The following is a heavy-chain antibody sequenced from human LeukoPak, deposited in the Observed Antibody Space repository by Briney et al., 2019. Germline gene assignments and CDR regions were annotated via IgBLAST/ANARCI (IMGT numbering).Heavy chain of an antibody. J-gene: IGHJ4*02. CDR1: GGSFSGYY. V-gene: IGHV4-34*01. D-gene: IGHD5-12*01. Sequence: SETLSLTCAVYGGSFSGYYWSWIPQPPGKGLEWIGEINHSVSTNYNPSLKSRVTISVDTSKNQFSLKLSSVTAADTAVCYCTRGRYSGYDYDSGSVDTAMVVDYWGQGTLVTVSS. CDR3: TRGRYSGYDYDSGSVDTAMVVDY. CDR2: INHSVST.